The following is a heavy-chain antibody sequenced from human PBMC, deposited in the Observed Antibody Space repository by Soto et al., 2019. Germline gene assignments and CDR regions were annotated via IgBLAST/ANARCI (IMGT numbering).Heavy chain of an antibody. CDR2: ISGSGGST. Sequence: PGGSLRLSCAASGFTFSSYAMSWVRQAPGKGLEWVSAISGSGGSTYYADSVKGRFTISRDNSKNTLYLQMNSLRAEDTAVYYCAKASWRYFDWLLTNFDYWGQGTLVTVSS. CDR1: GFTFSSYA. V-gene: IGHV3-23*01. J-gene: IGHJ4*02. D-gene: IGHD3-9*01. CDR3: AKASWRYFDWLLTNFDY.